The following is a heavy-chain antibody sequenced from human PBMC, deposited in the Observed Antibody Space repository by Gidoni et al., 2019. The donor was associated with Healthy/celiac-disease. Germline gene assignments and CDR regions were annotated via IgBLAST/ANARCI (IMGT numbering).Heavy chain of an antibody. CDR2: IIPILGIA. V-gene: IGHV1-69*04. D-gene: IGHD1-1*01. Sequence: QVQLVKSGAEVKKRGSSVKVSCKASGGTFSSEAISWVRQAPGQGLEWMGRIIPILGIANYAQKFQCSVTIPADKSTSTAYMALSSLRSEDTAVYYCAREKDWNDVPTYYYYYGMDVWGQGTTVTVSS. CDR3: AREKDWNDVPTYYYYYGMDV. CDR1: GGTFSSEA. J-gene: IGHJ6*02.